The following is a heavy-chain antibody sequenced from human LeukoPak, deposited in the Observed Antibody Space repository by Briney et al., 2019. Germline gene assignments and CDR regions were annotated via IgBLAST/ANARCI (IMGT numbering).Heavy chain of an antibody. CDR3: AATPANYYDSSGYLDAFDI. V-gene: IGHV3-53*01. CDR2: IYSGGST. Sequence: PGGSLRLSCAASEFTFSNAWMSWVRQAPGKGLEWVSVIYSGGSTYYADSVKGRFTISRDNSKNTLYLQMNSLRAEDTAVYYCAATPANYYDSSGYLDAFDIWGQGTMVTVSS. CDR1: EFTFSNAW. D-gene: IGHD3-22*01. J-gene: IGHJ3*02.